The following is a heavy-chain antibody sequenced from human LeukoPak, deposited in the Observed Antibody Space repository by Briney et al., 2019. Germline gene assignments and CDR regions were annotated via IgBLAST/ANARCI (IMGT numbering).Heavy chain of an antibody. CDR3: ARLGHRDGSGPQIFDI. CDR1: GGSFSGYY. Sequence: SSETLSLTCAVYGGSFSGYYWSWIRQPPGKGLEWIGEINHSGSTNYNPSLKSRVTISVDTSKNQFSLKLSSVTAADTAVYYCARLGHRDGSGPQIFDIWGQGTMVTVSS. J-gene: IGHJ3*02. CDR2: INHSGST. D-gene: IGHD3-22*01. V-gene: IGHV4-34*01.